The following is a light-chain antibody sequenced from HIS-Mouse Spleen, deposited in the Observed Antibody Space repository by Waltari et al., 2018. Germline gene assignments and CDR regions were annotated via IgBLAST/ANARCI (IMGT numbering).Light chain of an antibody. J-gene: IGKJ5*01. V-gene: IGKV1-27*01. CDR2: AAS. Sequence: IQITESPSSLSAAVGDRVPITCRASQGISNYLAWYQQKPGKVPKLLIYAASTLQSGVPSRFSGSGSGTDFTLTISSLQPEDVATYYCQKYNSAPLITFGQGTRLEIK. CDR1: QGISNY. CDR3: QKYNSAPLIT.